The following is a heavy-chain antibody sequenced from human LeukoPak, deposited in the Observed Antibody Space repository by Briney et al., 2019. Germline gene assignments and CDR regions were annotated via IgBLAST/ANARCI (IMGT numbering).Heavy chain of an antibody. J-gene: IGHJ6*02. Sequence: ASVKVSCKASGGTFSSYAISWVRQAPGQGLEWMGRIIPILGIANYAQKFQGRVTITADKSTSTAYMELSSLRSEDTAVYYCARRGDRDYYYYYGMDVWGQGTTVTVSS. CDR3: ARRGDRDYYYYYGMDV. V-gene: IGHV1-69*04. D-gene: IGHD2-21*02. CDR2: IIPILGIA. CDR1: GGTFSSYA.